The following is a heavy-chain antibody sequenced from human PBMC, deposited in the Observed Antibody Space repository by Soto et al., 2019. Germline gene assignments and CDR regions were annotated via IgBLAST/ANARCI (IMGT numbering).Heavy chain of an antibody. CDR2: LYPGDSDT. CDR1: GYSFTIYW. D-gene: IGHD3-10*01. CDR3: ARVGWVGPYGSGRSHPNYYGMDV. J-gene: IGHJ6*02. Sequence: PVESLTISCKGSGYSFTIYWIVWVLQMPGKGLEWIAMLYPGDSDTRYSPSFQGQVTISADKSISTAYLQWSSLKFSETAMYYCARVGWVGPYGSGRSHPNYYGMDVWGQGTTVTVSS. V-gene: IGHV5-51*01.